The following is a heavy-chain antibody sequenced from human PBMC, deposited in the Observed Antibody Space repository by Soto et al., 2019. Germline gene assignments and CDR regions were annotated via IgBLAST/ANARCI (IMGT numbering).Heavy chain of an antibody. CDR2: ITSSSSYI. V-gene: IGHV3-21*01. CDR3: ARVSSGWCDY. CDR1: GFSFSNST. D-gene: IGHD6-19*01. Sequence: EVELVESGGGLVKPGGSLRLSCAVSGFSFSNSTINWVRQAPGKGLEWVSSITSSSSYIHYADSVKGRFTISRDNAKNSLYLQMNSLRAEDTAVYYCARVSSGWCDYWGQGTLVTVSS. J-gene: IGHJ4*02.